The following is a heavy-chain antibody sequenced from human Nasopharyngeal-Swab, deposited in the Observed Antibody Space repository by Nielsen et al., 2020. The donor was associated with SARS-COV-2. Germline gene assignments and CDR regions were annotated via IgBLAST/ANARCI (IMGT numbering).Heavy chain of an antibody. D-gene: IGHD2-21*02. J-gene: IGHJ4*02. CDR2: ISYDGSNK. Sequence: WIRQPPGKGLEWVAVISYDGSNKYYADSVKGRFTISRDNSKNTLYLQMNSLRAEDTAVYYRAKCGGDCRGRSVYFDYWGQGTLVTVSS. CDR3: AKCGGDCRGRSVYFDY. V-gene: IGHV3-30*18.